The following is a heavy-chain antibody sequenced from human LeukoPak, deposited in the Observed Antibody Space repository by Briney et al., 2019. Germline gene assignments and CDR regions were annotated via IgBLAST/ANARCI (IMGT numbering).Heavy chain of an antibody. J-gene: IGHJ4*02. CDR2: ISAYNGNT. CDR3: ARRKKIAARPPYYFDY. V-gene: IGHV1-18*01. CDR1: GYTFTSYG. D-gene: IGHD6-6*01. Sequence: ASVKVSCKASGYTFTSYGISWVRQAPGQGLEWMGWISAYNGNTNYAQKLQGRVTMTTDTSTSTAYMELRSLRSDDTAVYYCARRKKIAARPPYYFDYWGQGTLVAASS.